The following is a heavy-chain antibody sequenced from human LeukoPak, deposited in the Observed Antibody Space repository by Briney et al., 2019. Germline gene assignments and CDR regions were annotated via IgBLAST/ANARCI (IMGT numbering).Heavy chain of an antibody. J-gene: IGHJ4*02. CDR2: LNSDGSST. V-gene: IGHV3-74*01. CDR1: GFTFSMDW. Sequence: WGSLRLSCAASGFTFSMDWMQWVRQAPGKGLVWVSRLNSDGSSTDYADSVKGRFPIPRDNAKNTLYLQMNSLRAEDTALYYCVRSFYTSSALGYWGQGTLVTVSS. D-gene: IGHD3-16*01. CDR3: VRSFYTSSALGY.